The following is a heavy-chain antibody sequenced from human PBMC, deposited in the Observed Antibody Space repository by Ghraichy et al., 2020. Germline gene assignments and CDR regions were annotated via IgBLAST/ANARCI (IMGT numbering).Heavy chain of an antibody. CDR2: INSDGSST. V-gene: IGHV3-74*01. D-gene: IGHD2-2*02. CDR1: GFTFSSYW. J-gene: IGHJ3*02. CDR3: ARGGGRYCSSTSCYRPLVI. Sequence: GESLNISCAASGFTFSSYWMHWVRQAPGKGLVWVSRINSDGSSTSYADSVKGRFTISRDNAKNTLYLQMNSPRAEDTAVYYCARGGGRYCSSTSCYRPLVIWGQGTMVTVSS.